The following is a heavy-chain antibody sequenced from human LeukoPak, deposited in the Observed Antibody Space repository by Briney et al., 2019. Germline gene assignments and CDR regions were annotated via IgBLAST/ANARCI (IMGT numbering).Heavy chain of an antibody. J-gene: IGHJ4*02. V-gene: IGHV3-23*01. CDR3: AKDLYGSYPDYFDY. Sequence: GGSLRLSCAASGFTFSSSGMSWVRQAPGKGLEWVSSITYSGGSTYYADSVKGRFTISRDNSKNTLYLQMNSLRAEDTAVYYCAKDLYGSYPDYFDYWGQGTLVTVSS. CDR2: ITYSGGST. D-gene: IGHD3-10*01. CDR1: GFTFSSSG.